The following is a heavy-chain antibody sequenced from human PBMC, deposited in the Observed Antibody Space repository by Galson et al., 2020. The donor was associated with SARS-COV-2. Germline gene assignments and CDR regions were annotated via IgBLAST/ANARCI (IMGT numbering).Heavy chain of an antibody. CDR3: ARAWGYYFDSRWDY. CDR2: IFGDDST. J-gene: IGHJ4*02. D-gene: IGHD3-22*01. Sequence: GGSLRLSCEASGLSVTNSYMNWVRLTPGRGLEWVPIIFGDDSTYYADSVKGRFTVSRDNSKNTLYLQMNSLRVEDTAVYYCARAWGYYFDSRWDYWGQGTLVTVSS. V-gene: IGHV3-53*01. CDR1: GLSVTNSY.